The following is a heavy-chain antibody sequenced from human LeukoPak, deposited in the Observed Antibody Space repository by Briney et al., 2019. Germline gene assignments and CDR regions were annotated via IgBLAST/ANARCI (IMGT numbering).Heavy chain of an antibody. CDR3: ARDLIVGATTEYYFDY. CDR2: INPNSGGT. D-gene: IGHD1-26*01. Sequence: ASVKVSCKASGYTFTGYYMHWVRQAPGQGLEWMGWINPNSGGTNYAQKLQGRVTMTRGTSISPAYMELSRLRSDDPAVYYCARDLIVGATTEYYFDYCGQGPLVTVSS. CDR1: GYTFTGYY. J-gene: IGHJ4*02. V-gene: IGHV1-2*02.